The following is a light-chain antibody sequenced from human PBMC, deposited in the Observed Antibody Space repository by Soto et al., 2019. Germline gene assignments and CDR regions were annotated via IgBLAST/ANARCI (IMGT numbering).Light chain of an antibody. J-gene: IGKJ1*01. CDR2: AAS. V-gene: IGKV1-27*01. CDR3: QKDNSAPRT. Sequence: DIQMTQSPSSLSASVGDRVTITCRASQGISNYLAWYQQKPGKVPKLLIYAASTLQSGVPSRFSGSGSRKDCTITIGSPQPEDVATYYCQKDNSAPRTFGQGTKVEIK. CDR1: QGISNY.